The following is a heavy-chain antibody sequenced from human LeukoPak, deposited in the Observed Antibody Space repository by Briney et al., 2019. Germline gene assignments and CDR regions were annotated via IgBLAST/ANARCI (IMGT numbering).Heavy chain of an antibody. D-gene: IGHD2-2*01. Sequence: PSETLSPTCTVSGGSISSYYWSWIRQPPGKGLEWIGYIYYSGSTNYNPSLKSRVTISVDTSKNQFSLKLSSVTAADTAVYYCASTNKDIVVVPTAPHYYYYYYMDVWGKGTTVTVSS. CDR3: ASTNKDIVVVPTAPHYYYYYYMDV. CDR2: IYYSGST. CDR1: GGSISSYY. V-gene: IGHV4-59*01. J-gene: IGHJ6*03.